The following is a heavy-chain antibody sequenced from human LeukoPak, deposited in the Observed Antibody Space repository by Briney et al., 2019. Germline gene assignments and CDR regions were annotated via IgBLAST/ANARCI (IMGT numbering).Heavy chain of an antibody. V-gene: IGHV3-7*03. CDR1: GFTFSSYA. J-gene: IGHJ4*02. Sequence: GGSLRLSCAASGFTFSSYAMNWVRQVPGKGLECLANIKEDGSETYYADSVKGRFTISRDNPKNLLFLQINSLRVEDTAVYYCARETPRRGETRDGYRWGQGTVVTVSS. CDR2: IKEDGSET. CDR3: ARETPRRGETRDGYR. D-gene: IGHD5-24*01.